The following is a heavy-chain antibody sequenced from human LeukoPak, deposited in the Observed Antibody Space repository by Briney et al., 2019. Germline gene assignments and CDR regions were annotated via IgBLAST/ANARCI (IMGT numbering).Heavy chain of an antibody. CDR2: AYYNGNT. V-gene: IGHV4-59*12. CDR1: GVSITTYY. D-gene: IGHD6-13*01. Sequence: PSETLSLTCTVFGVSITTYYWSWIRRSPGKGLEWIGYAYYNGNTNYNPSFSSRVTMSVDTPKNQFSLKLSSVTAADTAVYYCARVLYSSSHYFDYWGQGTLVTVSS. J-gene: IGHJ4*02. CDR3: ARVLYSSSHYFDY.